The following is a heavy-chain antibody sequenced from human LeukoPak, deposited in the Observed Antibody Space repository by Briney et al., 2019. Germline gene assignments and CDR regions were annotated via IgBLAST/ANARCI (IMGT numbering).Heavy chain of an antibody. D-gene: IGHD5-12*01. CDR1: GFIFSDYF. CDR2: ISVSGNTV. J-gene: IGHJ3*02. Sequence: GGSLRLSCEASGFIFSDYFVNWVRLTPGKRLEWISYISVSGNTVHYAESVRGRFSISRDFAGNSVYLQMNSLRVDDTAVYYCSRGGGSTGAFDIWVQGTLVTVSS. CDR3: SRGGGSTGAFDI. V-gene: IGHV3-11*04.